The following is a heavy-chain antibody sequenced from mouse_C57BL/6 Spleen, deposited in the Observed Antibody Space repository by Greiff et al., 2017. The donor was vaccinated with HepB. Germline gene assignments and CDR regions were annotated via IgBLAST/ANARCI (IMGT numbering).Heavy chain of an antibody. CDR3: AREGVLRSLFDY. D-gene: IGHD1-1*01. V-gene: IGHV3-6*01. CDR1: GYSITSGYY. Sequence: ESGPGLVKPSQSLSLTCSVTGYSITSGYYWNWIRQFPGNKLEWMGYISYDGSNNYNPSLKNRISITRDTSKNQFFLKLNSVTTEDTATYYCAREGVLRSLFDYWGQGTTLTVSS. CDR2: ISYDGSN. J-gene: IGHJ2*01.